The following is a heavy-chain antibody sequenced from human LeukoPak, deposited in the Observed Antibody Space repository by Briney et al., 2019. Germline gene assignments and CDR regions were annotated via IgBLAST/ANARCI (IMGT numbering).Heavy chain of an antibody. V-gene: IGHV4-59*11. Sequence: SETLSLTCTVSGVSINSHYWSWIRQPPGKGLEWIGFIYDSGCANYKSSLKSRVTMTVDTSKNQFSLKLNSVTAADTAVYYCARVLQNYYHMDVWGKGTTVTVSS. CDR1: GVSINSHY. CDR2: IYDSGCA. D-gene: IGHD3-3*01. CDR3: ARVLQNYYHMDV. J-gene: IGHJ6*03.